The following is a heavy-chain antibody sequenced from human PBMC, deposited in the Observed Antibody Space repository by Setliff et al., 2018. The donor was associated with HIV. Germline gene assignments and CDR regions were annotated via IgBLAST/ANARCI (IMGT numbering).Heavy chain of an antibody. Sequence: GGSLRLSCAASGFTFSSYWMHWVRQVPGKGLVWVSRVNSDESSTNYADSVKGRFTISRDNAKNTLYLQMNSLRAEDTAEYYCAKELAASGLGYFDSWGRGILVTVSS. J-gene: IGHJ4*02. CDR3: AKELAASGLGYFDS. CDR2: VNSDESST. CDR1: GFTFSSYW. V-gene: IGHV3-74*01. D-gene: IGHD3-22*01.